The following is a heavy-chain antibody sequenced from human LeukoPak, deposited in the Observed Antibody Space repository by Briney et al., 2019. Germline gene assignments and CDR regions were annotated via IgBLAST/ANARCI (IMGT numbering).Heavy chain of an antibody. Sequence: GGSLRLSCAASGFTFSSYAMHWVRQAPGKGLEWVAVISYDGSNKYYADSVKGRFTISRDNSKNTLYLQMNSLRAEDTAVYYCARVYSSSWYPSGYYYGMDAWGQGTTVTVSS. V-gene: IGHV3-30-3*01. CDR2: ISYDGSNK. D-gene: IGHD6-13*01. CDR3: ARVYSSSWYPSGYYYGMDA. J-gene: IGHJ6*02. CDR1: GFTFSSYA.